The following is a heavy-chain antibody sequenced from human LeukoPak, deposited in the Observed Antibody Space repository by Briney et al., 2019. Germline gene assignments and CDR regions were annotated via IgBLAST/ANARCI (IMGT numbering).Heavy chain of an antibody. D-gene: IGHD3-16*01. CDR1: GGSISSYY. CDR3: ARRRMLGVSGGCCWFDP. V-gene: IGHV4-4*09. CDR2: IHTSGST. J-gene: IGHJ5*02. Sequence: SETLSLTCTVSGGSISSYYWSWIRQPPGKGLEWIGNIHTSGSTNYNPSLKSRVTISVDTSKNQFSLKLSSVTAADTAVYYCARRRMLGVSGGCCWFDPWGQGTLVTVSS.